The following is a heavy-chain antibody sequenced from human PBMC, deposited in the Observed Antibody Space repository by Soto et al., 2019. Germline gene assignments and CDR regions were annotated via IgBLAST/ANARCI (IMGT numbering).Heavy chain of an antibody. CDR2: ISPGGGRI. CDR3: ARDPLRGFNLLYYYYSYMDV. CDR1: GYTFSSYY. V-gene: IGHV1-46*01. D-gene: IGHD1-26*01. Sequence: ASVKVSCKASGYTFSSYYMHWVRRAPGQGLEWVGVISPGGGRITYAQKLQGRVTLTWDTSTSTVYMDLSRLRSDDTAMYYCARDPLRGFNLLYYYYSYMDVWGKGTTVTVSS. J-gene: IGHJ6*03.